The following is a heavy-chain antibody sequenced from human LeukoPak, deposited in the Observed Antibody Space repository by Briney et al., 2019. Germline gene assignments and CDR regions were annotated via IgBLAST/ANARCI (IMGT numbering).Heavy chain of an antibody. CDR2: IIPIFGTA. CDR1: GGTFSSYD. J-gene: IGHJ4*02. D-gene: IGHD2-21*02. Sequence: SVKVSCKASGGTFSSYDISWVRQAPGQGLEWMGGIIPIFGTANYAQKFQGRVTITADESTSTAYMELSSLRSDGTAVYYCARDSDYGVVTAILRDWGQGTLVTVSS. V-gene: IGHV1-69*13. CDR3: ARDSDYGVVTAILRD.